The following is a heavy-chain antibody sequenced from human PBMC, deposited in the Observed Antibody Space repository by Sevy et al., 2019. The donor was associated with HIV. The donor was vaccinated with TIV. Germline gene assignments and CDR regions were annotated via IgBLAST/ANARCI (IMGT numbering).Heavy chain of an antibody. CDR3: ARGLYCRGGSGYQDYYYYYMDV. CDR1: GGSFSGYY. Sequence: SETLSLTCAVYGGSFSGYYWSWIRQPPGKGLEWIGEINHSGSTNYNPSLKSRLTISVDTSKNQFSLRLSSVTAADTAVYYCARGLYCRGGSGYQDYYYYYMDVWGKGTTVTVSS. V-gene: IGHV4-34*01. J-gene: IGHJ6*03. D-gene: IGHD2-15*01. CDR2: INHSGST.